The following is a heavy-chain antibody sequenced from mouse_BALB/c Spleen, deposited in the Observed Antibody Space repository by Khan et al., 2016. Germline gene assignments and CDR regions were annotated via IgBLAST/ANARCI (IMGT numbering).Heavy chain of an antibody. CDR3: ARSKYLARY. D-gene: IGHD3-3*01. CDR2: IWAGGST. V-gene: IGHV2-9*02. Sequence: QVQLKESGPGLVAPSQSLSITCTVDGYSLTRYGVHWVRQPPGKGLEWLGLIWAGGSTNYNWALMSRLSISIDNSKSLVFLIMNRLQTDDTYLYYGARSKYLARYWGQGATLTVSS. CDR1: GYSLTRYG. J-gene: IGHJ2*01.